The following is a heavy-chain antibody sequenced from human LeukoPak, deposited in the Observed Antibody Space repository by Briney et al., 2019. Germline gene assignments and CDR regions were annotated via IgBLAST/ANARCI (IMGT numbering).Heavy chain of an antibody. Sequence: PGGSLRLSCADPEYTFSVYYMSWIRQTLGEGLGCASYISSSGSTICYADSVKGRFTISRDNAKNSLYMQMNSLRAEDTDVYYCARSSTIDYWGQGSLVT. CDR1: EYTFSVYY. CDR3: ARSSTIDY. CDR2: ISSSGSTI. D-gene: IGHD2-2*01. V-gene: IGHV3-11*04. J-gene: IGHJ4*02.